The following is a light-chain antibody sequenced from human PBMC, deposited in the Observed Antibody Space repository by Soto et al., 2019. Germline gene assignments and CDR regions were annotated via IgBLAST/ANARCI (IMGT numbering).Light chain of an antibody. V-gene: IGKV3-15*01. CDR1: QSVSSN. CDR2: GAS. Sequence: EIVMTQSPATLSLSPGERATLSCRASQSVSSNLAWYQQKPGQAPRLLIYGASTRATGIPARFSGSGSGTEFTLTISSLPSEDFEVYYCQQYNNWPRTVGPGTQVEIK. CDR3: QQYNNWPRT. J-gene: IGKJ1*01.